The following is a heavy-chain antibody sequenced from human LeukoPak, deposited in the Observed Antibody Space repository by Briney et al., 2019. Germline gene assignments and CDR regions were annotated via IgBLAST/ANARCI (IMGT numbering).Heavy chain of an antibody. Sequence: SETLSLTCTVSGGSISNYHWSWIRQPPGKRLEWIGSIYGSGNINYNPSLTSRVTISVDTSKNQFSLRLTSVTAADTAVYYCAKMEYYYGSGSSILGGDPYYFDYWGQGTLVTVSS. CDR3: AKMEYYYGSGSSILGGDPYYFDY. V-gene: IGHV4-59*08. D-gene: IGHD3-10*01. J-gene: IGHJ4*02. CDR2: IYGSGNI. CDR1: GGSISNYH.